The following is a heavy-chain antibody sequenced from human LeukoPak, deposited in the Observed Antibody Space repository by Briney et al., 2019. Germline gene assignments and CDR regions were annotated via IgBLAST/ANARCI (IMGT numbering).Heavy chain of an antibody. J-gene: IGHJ4*02. Sequence: SETVSLTCTVSGGSISSYYWRWIRQPAAKGLEGVGRIYTSGSTNYNPSLRSRVTMSVDTSKNQFSLKLSSVTAADTAVYYCARLYYYDSSGYFDYWGQGTLVTVSS. CDR3: ARLYYYDSSGYFDY. D-gene: IGHD3-22*01. V-gene: IGHV4-4*07. CDR2: IYTSGST. CDR1: GGSISSYY.